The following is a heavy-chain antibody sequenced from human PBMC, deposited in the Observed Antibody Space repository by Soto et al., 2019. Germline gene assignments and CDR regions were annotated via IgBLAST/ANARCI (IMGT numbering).Heavy chain of an antibody. D-gene: IGHD6-6*01. Sequence: EVQLVESGGGLVQPGGSLRLSCAASGFTFSSYWMSWVRQAPGKGLEWVANIKQDGSEKYYVDSVKGRFTISRDNAKNSLYLQMNSLRAEDTAVYYCARPLRAARYYYYYYMVVWGKGTTVTVSS. J-gene: IGHJ6*03. V-gene: IGHV3-7*01. CDR3: ARPLRAARYYYYYYMVV. CDR1: GFTFSSYW. CDR2: IKQDGSEK.